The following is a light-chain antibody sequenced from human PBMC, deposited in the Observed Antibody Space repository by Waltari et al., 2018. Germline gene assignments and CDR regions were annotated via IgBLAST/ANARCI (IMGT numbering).Light chain of an antibody. V-gene: IGKV1-13*02. CDR2: DAS. Sequence: IQLTQSPSSLSASLGDRVTITCRASQGINTALAWYQQKPGKAPNLLIYDASNLESGVPARFSGSGSGTDFSLTISSLHPEDFATYYCQQFISYPRTFGGGTKVEIK. CDR3: QQFISYPRT. J-gene: IGKJ4*01. CDR1: QGINTA.